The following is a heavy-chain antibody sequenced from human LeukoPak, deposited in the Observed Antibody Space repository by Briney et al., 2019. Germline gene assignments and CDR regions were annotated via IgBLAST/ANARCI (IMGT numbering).Heavy chain of an antibody. V-gene: IGHV4-34*01. J-gene: IGHJ4*02. D-gene: IGHD5-24*01. CDR1: GGSIRRDGNL. CDR3: AGLEGKEMATSDY. Sequence: SETLSLTCAVSGGSIRRDGNLWGWIRQPPGKGLEWIGEINHSGSTNYNPSLKSRVTISVDTSKNQFSLKLSSVTAADTAVYYCAGLEGKEMATSDYWGQGTLVTVSS. CDR2: INHSGST.